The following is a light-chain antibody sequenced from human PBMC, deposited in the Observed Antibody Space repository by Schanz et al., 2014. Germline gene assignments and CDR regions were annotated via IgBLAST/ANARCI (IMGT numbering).Light chain of an antibody. V-gene: IGKV1-39*01. CDR1: QSISTY. CDR3: QQSYSTPYT. J-gene: IGKJ2*01. CDR2: DAS. Sequence: DIQMTQSPSSLSTSIGDRVTITCRASQSISTYLSWYQHKPGKAPNLLIYDASTLQRGVPPRFRGSGSGTDFTLTISSLQPEDFATYYCQQSYSTPYTFGQGTKLELK.